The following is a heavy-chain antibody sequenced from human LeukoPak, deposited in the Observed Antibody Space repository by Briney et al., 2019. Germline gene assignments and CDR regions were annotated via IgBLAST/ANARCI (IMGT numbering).Heavy chain of an antibody. CDR1: GLTFSSYD. V-gene: IGHV3-13*01. CDR2: IGATGDT. D-gene: IGHD1-1*01. Sequence: PGGSLRLSCAASGLTFSSYDMHWVRQAPGKGLEWVSSIGATGDTYYAGSVKGRFTISRENAKKSLYLQMSSLRAEDTAVYSCVLGAYWNDDKNAFHIWGPGTMVTVSS. J-gene: IGHJ3*02. CDR3: VLGAYWNDDKNAFHI.